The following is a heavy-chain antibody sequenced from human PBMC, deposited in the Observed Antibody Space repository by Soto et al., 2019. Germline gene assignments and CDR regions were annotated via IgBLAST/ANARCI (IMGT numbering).Heavy chain of an antibody. J-gene: IGHJ6*02. CDR1: GGSFSGYY. D-gene: IGHD3-3*01. CDR2: INHSGST. Sequence: PSETLSFTCAVYGGSFSGYYWSWIRQPPGKGLEWIGEINHSGSTNYNPSLKSRVTISVDTSKNQFSLELSSVTAADTAVYYCARETNNYDFWSGYYSGGMDVWGQGTTVTVSS. V-gene: IGHV4-34*01. CDR3: ARETNNYDFWSGYYSGGMDV.